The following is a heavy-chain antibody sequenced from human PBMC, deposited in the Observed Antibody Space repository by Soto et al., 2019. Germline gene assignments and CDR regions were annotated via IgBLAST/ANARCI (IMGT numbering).Heavy chain of an antibody. CDR2: INPSGRTI. CDR1: RFTFSSFE. V-gene: IGHV3-48*03. J-gene: IGHJ5*02. Sequence: GRSLRLSWVASRFTFSSFEMNWIRQAPGKGPEWIAVINPSGRTISYADSVKGRFTISRDNAESSLYLPMSILRGDATVITHYAWYSVWYSSNWWDAWGQGSGVTVSS. D-gene: IGHD6-19*01. CDR3: AWYSVWYSSNWWDA.